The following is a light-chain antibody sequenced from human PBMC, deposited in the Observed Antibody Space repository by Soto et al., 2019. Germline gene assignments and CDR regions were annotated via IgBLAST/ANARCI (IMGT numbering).Light chain of an antibody. Sequence: DIQMTQSPSTLSASVGDRVTITCRASQTLRTRLAWYQQKPGKAPRLLIYEASDVASGVSSRFSGSGAGTEFTLSITSLQPDDFATYYCQQYDSYSPTFGQGTKVEI. CDR2: EAS. J-gene: IGKJ1*01. CDR1: QTLRTR. V-gene: IGKV1-5*01. CDR3: QQYDSYSPT.